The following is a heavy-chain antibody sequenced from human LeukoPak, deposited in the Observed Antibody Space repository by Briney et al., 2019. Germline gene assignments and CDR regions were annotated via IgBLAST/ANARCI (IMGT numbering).Heavy chain of an antibody. J-gene: IGHJ4*02. Sequence: PGGSLRLSCAASGFTFSSYAMSWVRQAPGKGLEWVSAISGSGGSTYYADSVKGRFTISRDNSKNTLYLQMNSLRAEDTAVYYCAKSITFGGVIGSSGYWGQGTLVTVSS. V-gene: IGHV3-23*01. CDR3: AKSITFGGVIGSSGY. D-gene: IGHD3-16*02. CDR1: GFTFSSYA. CDR2: ISGSGGST.